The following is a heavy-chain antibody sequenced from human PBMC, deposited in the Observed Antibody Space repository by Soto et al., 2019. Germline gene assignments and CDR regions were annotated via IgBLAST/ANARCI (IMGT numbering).Heavy chain of an antibody. CDR1: GYTFTGHY. D-gene: IGHD1-26*01. CDR2: IGPESGAT. CDR3: GRGRSGQIVVFY. Sequence: ASVKVSCKASGYTFTGHYIHWVRQAPEQGPEWMGEIGPESGATRDAQKFQGRVTMTRDTSITTVYMELSNLSPDDTAVYYCGRGRSGQIVVFYWGQGTPVTVSS. J-gene: IGHJ4*02. V-gene: IGHV1-2*02.